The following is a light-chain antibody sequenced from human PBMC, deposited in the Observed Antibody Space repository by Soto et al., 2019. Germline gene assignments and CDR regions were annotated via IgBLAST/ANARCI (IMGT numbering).Light chain of an antibody. CDR1: QTISSW. CDR2: KAS. V-gene: IGKV1-5*03. CDR3: QQLNGYLELT. J-gene: IGKJ4*01. Sequence: DIQMTQSPSTLSASVGDRVTITCRASQTISSWLAWYQQKPGKAPKLLIYKASTLKSGVPSGFSGSGSGTEFTLTISSLQPEDFATYYCQQLNGYLELTFGGGTKVDIK.